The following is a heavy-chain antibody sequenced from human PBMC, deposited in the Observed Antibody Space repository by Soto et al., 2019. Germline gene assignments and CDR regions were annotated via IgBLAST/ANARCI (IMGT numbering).Heavy chain of an antibody. J-gene: IGHJ4*02. CDR3: ARAPMVLTRSYFDS. Sequence: SETLSLTCTVSGGSINNFYWSWSRQPPGKGLEWIGYISSSGNTNYNPSLKSRVSISVDTSKNQFSLNLTSVTAADTAVYYCARAPMVLTRSYFDSWGQGTPVTVSS. CDR2: ISSSGNT. V-gene: IGHV4-59*01. CDR1: GGSINNFY. D-gene: IGHD3-22*01.